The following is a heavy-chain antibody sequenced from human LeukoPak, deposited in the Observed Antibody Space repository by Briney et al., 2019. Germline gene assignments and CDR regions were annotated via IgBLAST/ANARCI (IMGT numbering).Heavy chain of an antibody. V-gene: IGHV3-23*01. D-gene: IGHD3-22*01. Sequence: GGSLRLSCAASGFTVSSYAMSWVRQAPGKGLEWVSAISGSGGSTYYADSVKGRFTISRDNSKNTLYLQMNSLRAEDTAVYYCAKDPRITMIVVVITAYFDYWGQGTLVTVSS. CDR2: ISGSGGST. CDR3: AKDPRITMIVVVITAYFDY. CDR1: GFTVSSYA. J-gene: IGHJ4*02.